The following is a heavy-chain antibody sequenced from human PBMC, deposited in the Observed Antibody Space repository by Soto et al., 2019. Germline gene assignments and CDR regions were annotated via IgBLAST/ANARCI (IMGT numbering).Heavy chain of an antibody. Sequence: EVQLVESGGGLVQRGGSLRLSCVDSGSTFSSYWMSWVRQAPGKGLEWVANINKDGGERHYVDSVKGRFTISRDNAKNSVLLQMNSLKAEDAAVYYCVRGGTGRWLDYLGLDVWGQGTTVTVSS. CDR3: VRGGTGRWLDYLGLDV. J-gene: IGHJ6*02. V-gene: IGHV3-7*03. D-gene: IGHD3-9*01. CDR2: INKDGGER. CDR1: GSTFSSYW.